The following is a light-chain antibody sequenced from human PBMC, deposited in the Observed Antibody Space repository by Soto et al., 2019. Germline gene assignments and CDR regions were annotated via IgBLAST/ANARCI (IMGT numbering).Light chain of an antibody. J-gene: IGKJ4*01. V-gene: IGKV3-11*01. CDR2: DAS. Sequence: EVVLTQSPATLSLSPGERATLSCRASQSISSHLPWYQQKPGQAPRLLIYDASNRATGIPARFSGSGSGTDFTLTISSLEPEDFAVYYCQQRTDWRLTFGGGTKVEIK. CDR1: QSISSH. CDR3: QQRTDWRLT.